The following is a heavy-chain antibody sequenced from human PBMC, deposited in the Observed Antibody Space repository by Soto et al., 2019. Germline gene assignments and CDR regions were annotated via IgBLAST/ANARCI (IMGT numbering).Heavy chain of an antibody. CDR1: GFRFNEYE. J-gene: IGHJ4*02. Sequence: EVQLVESGGVLVQPGGSLRLSCVGSGFRFNEYEINWVRQAPGKGLEWISYINSGGSLIYYAASVKGRFTISRDNYKDSVYLQMNSLRADDTALYYCARETSYGQSATIVGEFWGQGTLVTVSS. CDR3: ARETSYGQSATIVGEF. D-gene: IGHD3-10*01. V-gene: IGHV3-48*03. CDR2: INSGGSLI.